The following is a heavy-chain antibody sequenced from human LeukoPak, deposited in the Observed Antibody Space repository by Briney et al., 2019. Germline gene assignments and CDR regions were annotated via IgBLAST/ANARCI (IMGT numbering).Heavy chain of an antibody. J-gene: IGHJ5*02. CDR3: ANVRRYLVWLDD. V-gene: IGHV3-23*01. CDR2: INGGGGST. CDR1: GFTFSSNA. Sequence: GGSLRLSCAASGFTFSSNAMIWVRQAPGKGLEGGSAINGGGGSTYYEDPVRGRITSYRDNTTNNLYLQMNSPNAEAADEYYWANVRRYLVWLDDWGQGTLVTASS. D-gene: IGHD3-9*01.